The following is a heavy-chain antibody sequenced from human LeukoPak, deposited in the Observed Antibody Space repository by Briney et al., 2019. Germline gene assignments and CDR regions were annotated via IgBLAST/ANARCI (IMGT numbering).Heavy chain of an antibody. J-gene: IGHJ4*02. Sequence: GGSLRLSCAASGFTFSSYWMNWARQAPGKGLEWVSVIGGGIGSTYYADSVKGRFTISRDNSKNTLYLQMNSLRAEHTAIYYRASGDSSSWYSFDYWGQGTLVTVSS. CDR2: IGGGIGST. V-gene: IGHV3-23*01. D-gene: IGHD6-13*01. CDR3: ASGDSSSWYSFDY. CDR1: GFTFSSYW.